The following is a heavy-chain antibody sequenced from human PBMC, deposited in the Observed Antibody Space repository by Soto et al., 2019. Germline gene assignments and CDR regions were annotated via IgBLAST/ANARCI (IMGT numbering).Heavy chain of an antibody. CDR1: GLTFSTYA. D-gene: IGHD3-16*01. J-gene: IGHJ4*02. V-gene: IGHV3-23*01. Sequence: GGSLRLSCAASGLTFSTYAMSWVRQAPGKGLEWVSAISNSGGSRYYADSVKGRFTISRDNSKSTLFLLMNSLRAEDTAVYFCAKDHWGSYSGQGTLVTVSS. CDR3: AKDHWGSY. CDR2: ISNSGGSR.